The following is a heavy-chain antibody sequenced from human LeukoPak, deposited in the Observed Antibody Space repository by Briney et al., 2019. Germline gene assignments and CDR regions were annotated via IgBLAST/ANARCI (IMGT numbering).Heavy chain of an antibody. D-gene: IGHD3-16*02. CDR2: IYYSGST. Sequence: PSETLSLTCTVSGGSISSSSYYWGWIRQPPGKGLEWIGSIYYSGSTYYNPSLKSRVTISVDTSKNQFSLKLSSVTAADTAVYYCARDEVPDYVWGSYRYNWFDPWGQGTLVTVSS. CDR1: GGSISSSSYY. CDR3: ARDEVPDYVWGSYRYNWFDP. V-gene: IGHV4-39*07. J-gene: IGHJ5*02.